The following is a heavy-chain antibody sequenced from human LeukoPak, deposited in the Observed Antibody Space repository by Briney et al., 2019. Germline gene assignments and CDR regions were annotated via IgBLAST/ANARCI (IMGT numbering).Heavy chain of an antibody. V-gene: IGHV1-8*01. CDR3: ARDVLRFLEWLPLYHYYGMDV. CDR1: GYTFTSYD. CDR2: MNPNSGNT. Sequence: ASVKVSCKASGYTFTSYDINWVRQATGQGLEWMGWMNPNSGNTGYAQKFQGRVTMTRNTSISTAYMELSSLRSEDTAVYYCARDVLRFLEWLPLYHYYGMDVWGQGTTVTVSS. J-gene: IGHJ6*02. D-gene: IGHD3-3*01.